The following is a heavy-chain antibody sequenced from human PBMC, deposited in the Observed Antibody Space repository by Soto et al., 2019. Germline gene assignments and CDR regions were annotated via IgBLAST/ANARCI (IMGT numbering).Heavy chain of an antibody. J-gene: IGHJ4*02. D-gene: IGHD3-22*01. Sequence: GAAVKVSCEASAGTFSSYAISWVRQAPGQGLEWMGGIIPIFGTANYAQKFQGRVTITADESTSTAYMELSSLRSEDTAVYYCASLPGGYYDSSGYPKYYFDYWGQGTLVTVSS. CDR3: ASLPGGYYDSSGYPKYYFDY. CDR2: IIPIFGTA. V-gene: IGHV1-69*13. CDR1: AGTFSSYA.